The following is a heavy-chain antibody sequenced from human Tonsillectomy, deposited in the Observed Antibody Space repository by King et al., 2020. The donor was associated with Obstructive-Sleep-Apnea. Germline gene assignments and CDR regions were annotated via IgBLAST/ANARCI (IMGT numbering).Heavy chain of an antibody. CDR1: SGSITASFYY. V-gene: IGHV4-39*07. CDR3: ARGRILAGEGAWFGP. Sequence: LQLQESGPGLVTTSGTLSLTCTVSSGSITASFYYWAWVRHPPGQAMEWIGSISHTGDTYSNPSLRRHLTIEVDAPNNRFSLRLTSVTAADTGIYYCARGRILAGEGAWFGPWGQGSQVIVSS. D-gene: IGHD3-3*02. J-gene: IGHJ5*02. CDR2: ISHTGDT.